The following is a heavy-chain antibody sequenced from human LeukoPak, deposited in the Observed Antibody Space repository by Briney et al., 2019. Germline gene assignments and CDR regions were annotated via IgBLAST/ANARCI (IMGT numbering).Heavy chain of an antibody. J-gene: IGHJ5*02. CDR3: ARDVVAVPGSDNWIDP. D-gene: IGHD6-19*01. CDR1: GGSLRGFY. Sequence: PSETLSLTCTVSGGSLRGFYWSWIRQSPRLGLEWIGLTYSDGSTMYNPSLTSRVTISVDTSKNQISLRLTSVTAADTAIYYCARDVVAVPGSDNWIDPWGQGTLVTVSS. CDR2: TYSDGST. V-gene: IGHV4-59*01.